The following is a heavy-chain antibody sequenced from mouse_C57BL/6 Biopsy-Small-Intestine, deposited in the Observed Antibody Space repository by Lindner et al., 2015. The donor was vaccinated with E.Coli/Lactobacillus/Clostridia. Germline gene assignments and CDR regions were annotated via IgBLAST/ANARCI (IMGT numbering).Heavy chain of an antibody. D-gene: IGHD1-1*01. J-gene: IGHJ2*01. CDR1: GYSITSDY. CDR3: ARLGGSSYFYFDY. CDR2: ISYSGGT. Sequence: VQLQSLDLAWLKPSQTLSLTCSVTGYSITSDYWNWIREFPGNKLEYMGYISYSGGTYYNPFLKSRISITRDTSKNQYYLQLNSVTSEDTATYYCARLGGSSYFYFDYWGQGTTLTVSS. V-gene: IGHV3-8*01.